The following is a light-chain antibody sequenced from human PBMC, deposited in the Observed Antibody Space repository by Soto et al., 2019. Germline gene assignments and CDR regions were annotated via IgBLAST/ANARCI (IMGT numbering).Light chain of an antibody. J-gene: IGKJ5*01. V-gene: IGKV3-11*01. CDR2: DAS. CDR1: LNVNSY. Sequence: EGVWTRSSATLWXXPXXXXTXXXRASLNVNSYLASYQQQPGQAPRLLIYDASNMATGIPASFSGSGSGTDFTLTISSLEPEDFAVYYCQQRSNWPPATFGQGTRLEI. CDR3: QQRSNWPPAT.